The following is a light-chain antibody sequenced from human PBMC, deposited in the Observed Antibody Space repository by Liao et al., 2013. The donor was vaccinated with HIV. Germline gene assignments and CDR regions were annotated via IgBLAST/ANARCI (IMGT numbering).Light chain of an antibody. V-gene: IGLV3-21*01. Sequence: SYELTQPPSVSVAPGKTARITCEGNNIGTKSVHWYQQKPGQAPVLVIYYDSDRPLAIPERFSGSNSGNTATLTISRVEVGDEADYYCHVWDSSSHHVVFGGGTKLTVL. J-gene: IGLJ2*01. CDR3: HVWDSSSHHVV. CDR1: NIGTKS. CDR2: YDS.